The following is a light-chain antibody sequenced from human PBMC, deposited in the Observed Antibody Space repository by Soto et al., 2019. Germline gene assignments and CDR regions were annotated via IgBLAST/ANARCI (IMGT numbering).Light chain of an antibody. Sequence: QSVLTQPPSASGTPGQRVTISCSGSSSNIGSDSVNWYQQLPGTAPKVLIYDNDRRPSGVPDRFSGSKSGTSASLAISGLQSEDEADYYCAGWDDSLNGVVFGGGTKLTV. J-gene: IGLJ2*01. CDR2: DND. V-gene: IGLV1-44*01. CDR3: AGWDDSLNGVV. CDR1: SSNIGSDS.